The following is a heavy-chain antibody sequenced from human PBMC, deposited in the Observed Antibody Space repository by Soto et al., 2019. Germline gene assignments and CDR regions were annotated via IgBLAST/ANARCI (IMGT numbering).Heavy chain of an antibody. CDR1: GFTFSSYA. V-gene: IGHV3-23*01. CDR3: AKDLWGYDYIWGVPLYYFDY. D-gene: IGHD3-16*01. Sequence: PGGSLRLSCAASGFTFSSYAMSWVRQAPGKGLEWVSAISGSGGSTYYADSVKGRFTISRDNSKNTLYLQMNSLRAEDTAVYYCAKDLWGYDYIWGVPLYYFDYWGQGTLVTVSS. J-gene: IGHJ4*02. CDR2: ISGSGGST.